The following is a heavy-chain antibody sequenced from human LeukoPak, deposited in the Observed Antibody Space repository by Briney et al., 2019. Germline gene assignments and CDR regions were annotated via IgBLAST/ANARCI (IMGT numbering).Heavy chain of an antibody. J-gene: IGHJ3*02. D-gene: IGHD7-27*01. CDR3: ARDGDTSFDI. Sequence: SQTLSLTCTVSGDSISSGSCYWSWIRQPAGKGLEWIGRIYTSGSTNYNPSLKSRVTISVDTSKNQFSLKLSSVTAADTAGYYCARDGDTSFDIWGQGTMVTVSS. CDR1: GDSISSGSCY. CDR2: IYTSGST. V-gene: IGHV4-61*02.